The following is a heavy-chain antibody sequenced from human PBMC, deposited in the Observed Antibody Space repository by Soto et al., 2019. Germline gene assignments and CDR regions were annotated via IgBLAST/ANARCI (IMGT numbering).Heavy chain of an antibody. D-gene: IGHD6-6*01. CDR3: ARPRSKSSSGFDL. CDR1: GFTFRNHW. CDR2: IKTDGSYT. Sequence: EDQLVESGGGLVQPGGSLRLSCAASGFTFRNHWMHWVRQAPGQGPEGVSRIKTDGSYTDYADSVKGRFTISRDNAGNTLYLLMNSLTVEDTAMYYCARPRSKSSSGFDLWGQGTMVTVSS. J-gene: IGHJ3*01. V-gene: IGHV3-74*01.